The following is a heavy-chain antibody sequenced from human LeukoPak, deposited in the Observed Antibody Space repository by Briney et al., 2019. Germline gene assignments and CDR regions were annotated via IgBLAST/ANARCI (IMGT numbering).Heavy chain of an antibody. Sequence: PSATLSLTCTVSGGSVGSGSYHWAWIRQPPGNGLEWTGSISESWRTYFNPSFKSRVTIYVGTSKNQLSLILSSVTAADTAVYYCASRRQGGYYPHYHYYGVDVWGQGTTVTVSS. CDR1: GGSVGSGSYH. J-gene: IGHJ6*02. V-gene: IGHV4-39*01. CDR2: ISESWRT. CDR3: ASRRQGGYYPHYHYYGVDV. D-gene: IGHD3-22*01.